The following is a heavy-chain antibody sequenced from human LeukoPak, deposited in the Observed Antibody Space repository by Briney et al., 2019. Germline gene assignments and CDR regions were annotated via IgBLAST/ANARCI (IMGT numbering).Heavy chain of an antibody. Sequence: SETLSLTCTVSGGSISSSPYYWGWIRQPPGKGLEGIGTIYYRGSTYSNPSLNSRVTISLDTSKSQFFLRLRSVTAADTAIYYCARHYLSDGILSTFDPWGQGTLVTVSS. CDR2: IYYRGST. D-gene: IGHD2-2*01. V-gene: IGHV4-39*01. J-gene: IGHJ5*02. CDR1: GGSISSSPYY. CDR3: ARHYLSDGILSTFDP.